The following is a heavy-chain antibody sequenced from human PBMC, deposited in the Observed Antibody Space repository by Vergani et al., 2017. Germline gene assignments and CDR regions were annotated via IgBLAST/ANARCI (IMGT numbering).Heavy chain of an antibody. V-gene: IGHV3-21*06. CDR1: GFTFSDFS. CDR3: ARLRDFWSGYYTGSDAFDI. Sequence: VQLVESGGGVVQPGRSLRLSCAASGFTFSDFSMSWVRQAPGKGLECVAFIGSSGPYINYADSVKGRFIISRDNTNNSLFLQLRSLRAEDAAVYYCARLRDFWSGYYTGSDAFDIWGQGTMVTVSS. CDR2: IGSSGPYI. J-gene: IGHJ3*02. D-gene: IGHD3-3*01.